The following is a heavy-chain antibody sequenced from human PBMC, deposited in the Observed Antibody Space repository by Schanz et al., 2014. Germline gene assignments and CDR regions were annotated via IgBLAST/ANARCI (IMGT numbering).Heavy chain of an antibody. CDR3: AREWSSFDY. J-gene: IGHJ4*02. D-gene: IGHD3-10*01. Sequence: QVQLQQWGAGLLKPSETLSLTCAVNGGSFIGYYWSWIRQAPGKGLEWIGEINHSGSPNYNPSLKSRVTISLDTSKNQFSLNLNSVTAADTAVYYCAREWSSFDYWGQGALVSVSS. V-gene: IGHV4-34*01. CDR1: GGSFIGYY. CDR2: INHSGSP.